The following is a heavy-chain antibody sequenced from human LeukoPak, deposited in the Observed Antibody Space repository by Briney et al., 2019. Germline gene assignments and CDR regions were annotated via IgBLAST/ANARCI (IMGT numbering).Heavy chain of an antibody. J-gene: IGHJ3*02. Sequence: GESLEISCKGSGYSFTSYWIGWVRQMPGKGLEWMGIIYPGDSDTRYSPSFQGQVTISADKSISTAYLQWSSLKASDTAMYYCARRSSFGAHAFDIWGQGTMVTVSS. CDR3: ARRSSFGAHAFDI. V-gene: IGHV5-51*01. CDR2: IYPGDSDT. D-gene: IGHD3-3*01. CDR1: GYSFTSYW.